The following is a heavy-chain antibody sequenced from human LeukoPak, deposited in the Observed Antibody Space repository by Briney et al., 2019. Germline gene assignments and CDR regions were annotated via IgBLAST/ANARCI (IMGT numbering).Heavy chain of an antibody. Sequence: SVKVSCKASGFTFTSSAVQWVRQARGQRLEWIGWIVVGSGNTNYAQKFQERVTITRDMSTSTAHMELSSLRSEDTAVYYCAATKHYDSSGYYPPHFDYWGQGTLVTVSS. D-gene: IGHD3-22*01. V-gene: IGHV1-58*01. CDR3: AATKHYDSSGYYPPHFDY. J-gene: IGHJ4*02. CDR1: GFTFTSSA. CDR2: IVVGSGNT.